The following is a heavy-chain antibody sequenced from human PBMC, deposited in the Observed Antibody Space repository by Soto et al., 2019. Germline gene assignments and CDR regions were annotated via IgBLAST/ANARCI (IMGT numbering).Heavy chain of an antibody. CDR2: INPSGGST. Sequence: ASVKVSCKASGYTFTSYYMHWVGQAPGQGLEWMGIINPSGGSTSYAQKFQGRVTMTRDTFTSTVYMELSSLRSEDTAVYYCARAFYGYAFDYWGQGTLVTVSS. CDR1: GYTFTSYY. D-gene: IGHD5-18*01. CDR3: ARAFYGYAFDY. V-gene: IGHV1-46*01. J-gene: IGHJ4*02.